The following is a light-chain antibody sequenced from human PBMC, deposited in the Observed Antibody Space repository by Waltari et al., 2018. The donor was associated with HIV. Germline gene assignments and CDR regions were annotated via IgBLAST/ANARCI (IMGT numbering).Light chain of an antibody. CDR3: QQRRSWPIT. Sequence: EILLTQSPGTLSLSPEERATLSCRASQSVDSYLAWYQQKPGQAPRLLIFDASNRATGIPARFSGSGSGTDFTLTITSLEPEDFAVYYCQQRRSWPITFGQGTRLEIK. J-gene: IGKJ5*01. CDR2: DAS. CDR1: QSVDSY. V-gene: IGKV3-11*01.